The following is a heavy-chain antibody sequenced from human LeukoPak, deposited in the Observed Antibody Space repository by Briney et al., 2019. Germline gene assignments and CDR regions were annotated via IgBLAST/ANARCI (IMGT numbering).Heavy chain of an antibody. Sequence: GESLKISCKGSGYSFTSYWIGWVRQMPGKGLEWMGIIYPGDSDTRYSPSFQGQVTISADKSISTAYLQWSSLRASDTTMYYCAIRLGIAAAGTGGWFDPWGQGTLVTVSS. D-gene: IGHD6-13*01. CDR3: AIRLGIAAAGTGGWFDP. CDR1: GYSFTSYW. V-gene: IGHV5-51*01. CDR2: IYPGDSDT. J-gene: IGHJ5*02.